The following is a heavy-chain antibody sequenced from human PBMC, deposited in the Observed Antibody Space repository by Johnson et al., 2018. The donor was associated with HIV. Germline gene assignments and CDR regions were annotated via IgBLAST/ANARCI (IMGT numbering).Heavy chain of an antibody. CDR3: SRVRWQIQSVGVFDI. Sequence: VLLVESGGDLVQPGGSLRLSCVGSGFTLNTNWMHWVRQAPVKGLEWVSVFYSGGFTYYADSVKGRFTISRDNSKTTLYLHLNSLRAEDTSGYFCSRVRWQIQSVGVFDIWGKGTMVTVSS. CDR2: FYSGGFT. V-gene: IGHV3-66*01. CDR1: GFTLNTNW. D-gene: IGHD5-24*01. J-gene: IGHJ3*02.